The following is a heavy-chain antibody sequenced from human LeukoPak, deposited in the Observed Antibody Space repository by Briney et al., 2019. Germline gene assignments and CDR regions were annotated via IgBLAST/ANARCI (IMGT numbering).Heavy chain of an antibody. V-gene: IGHV3-48*03. CDR3: AREKMTTVSSYCFDY. Sequence: GGSLRHSCAASGFTFSSYEMNWVRQAPGKGLEWVSYISSSGSTIYYADSVKGRSTISRDNAKNSLYLQMNSLRAEDTAVYYCAREKMTTVSSYCFDYWGQGTLVTVSS. J-gene: IGHJ4*02. CDR1: GFTFSSYE. D-gene: IGHD4-17*01. CDR2: ISSSGSTI.